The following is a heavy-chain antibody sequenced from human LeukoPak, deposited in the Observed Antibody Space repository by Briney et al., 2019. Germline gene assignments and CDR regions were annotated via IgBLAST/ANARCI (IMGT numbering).Heavy chain of an antibody. J-gene: IGHJ4*02. D-gene: IGHD1-1*01. CDR3: ARVSRNWNAGY. CDR1: GGSISSYY. CDR2: IYYSGST. V-gene: IGHV4-59*12. Sequence: SETLSLTCTVSGGSISSYYWSWIRQPPGKGLEWIGYIYYSGSTNYNPSLKSRVTISVDTSKNQFSLKLSSVTAADTAVYYCARVSRNWNAGYWGQGTLVTVSS.